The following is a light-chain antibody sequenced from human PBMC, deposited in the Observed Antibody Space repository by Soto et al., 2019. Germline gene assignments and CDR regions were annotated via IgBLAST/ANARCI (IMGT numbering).Light chain of an antibody. J-gene: IGKJ2*03. Sequence: EIVLTQSPGTLSLSPGEKATLSCRASQSVGSSYLAWYQQKPGHAPRLLIYGTSARATGIPDRFSGSGSGTAFTLTISSLEPDDFAVYYCQRCLYSSYSFGQGTKLGIK. CDR3: QRCLYSSYS. CDR1: QSVGSSY. V-gene: IGKV3-20*01. CDR2: GTS.